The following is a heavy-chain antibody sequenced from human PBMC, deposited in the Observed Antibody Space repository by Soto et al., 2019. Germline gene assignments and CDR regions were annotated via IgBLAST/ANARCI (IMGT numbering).Heavy chain of an antibody. CDR2: ILPVFGMV. CDR3: ATPHLRGRHYDFRSPPTASLYHYGLGV. D-gene: IGHD3-3*01. J-gene: IGHJ6*02. V-gene: IGHV1-69*01. CDR1: RGTFNTSP. Sequence: QVQLAQSGAEVKKPGSSVRVSCQTSRGTFNTSPISWMRQAPGQGLEWLGDILPVFGMVNYALQFQDRLNLTADESTTSVCMEVSRLTPEDTAVYFCATPHLRGRHYDFRSPPTASLYHYGLGVWGQGTTVIVSS.